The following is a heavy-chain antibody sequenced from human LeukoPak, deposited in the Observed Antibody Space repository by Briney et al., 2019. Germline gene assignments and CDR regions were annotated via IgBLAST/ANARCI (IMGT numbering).Heavy chain of an antibody. V-gene: IGHV3-30*03. CDR1: GFTFSSYW. CDR3: ARDHHRRLYDSQARDTFDF. D-gene: IGHD3-22*01. Sequence: GGSLRLSCAASGFTFSSYWMSWVRQAPGKGLEWVAVISYDGSNKYYADSVKGRFTISRDNAKNSLYLQMNSLRAEDTAVYYCARDHHRRLYDSQARDTFDFWGQGTMVTVSS. J-gene: IGHJ3*01. CDR2: ISYDGSNK.